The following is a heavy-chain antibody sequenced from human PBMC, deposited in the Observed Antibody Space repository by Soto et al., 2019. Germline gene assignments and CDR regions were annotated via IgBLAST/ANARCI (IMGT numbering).Heavy chain of an antibody. Sequence: GGSLRLSCAASGFTFSSYVMHWVRQATGKGLEWVAVISYAGIDRYYADSVRGRFTLSRDNSKNTLYLQMNSLRPEDTAVYFCARTWASCDCYLYFGMDVRAQGTTVTVSS. CDR3: ARTWASCDCYLYFGMDV. V-gene: IGHV3-30-3*01. CDR2: ISYAGIDR. J-gene: IGHJ6*02. D-gene: IGHD2-21*02. CDR1: GFTFSSYV.